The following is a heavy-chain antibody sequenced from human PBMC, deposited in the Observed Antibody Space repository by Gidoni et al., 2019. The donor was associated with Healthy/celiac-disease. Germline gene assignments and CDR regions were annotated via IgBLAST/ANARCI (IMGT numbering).Heavy chain of an antibody. CDR2: ISDDGSNK. CDR1: GFTFSSYA. J-gene: IGHJ6*02. V-gene: IGHV3-30*01. Sequence: QVQLVESGGGVVQPGRSLRLPCAASGFTFSSYAMHWVRQAPGKGLEWVAVISDDGSNKYYADSVKGRFTISRDNSKNTLYLQMNSLRAEDTAVYYCARELVPGGWYNHYYYGMDVWGQGTTVTVSS. CDR3: ARELVPGGWYNHYYYGMDV. D-gene: IGHD6-19*01.